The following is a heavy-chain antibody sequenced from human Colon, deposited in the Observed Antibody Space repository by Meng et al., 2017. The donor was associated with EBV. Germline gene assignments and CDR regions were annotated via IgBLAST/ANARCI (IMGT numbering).Heavy chain of an antibody. CDR1: GGSLSGYY. D-gene: IGHD2-2*03. CDR3: ARTFGYCSNNNCPRTLGY. V-gene: IGHV4-34*01. Sequence: QQHEWGAGLFKPSESLSPTCGVSGGSLSGYYWSWIRHFPGRTLEFIGDINHSGSANYNPSLRSRVTISVDTSKNQIFLNLHSVTAADTAVYHCARTFGYCSNNNCPRTLGYWGQGTLVTVSS. J-gene: IGHJ4*02. CDR2: INHSGSA.